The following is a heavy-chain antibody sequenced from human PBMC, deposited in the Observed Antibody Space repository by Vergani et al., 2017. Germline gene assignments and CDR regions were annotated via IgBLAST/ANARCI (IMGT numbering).Heavy chain of an antibody. V-gene: IGHV1-18*01. CDR3: ARALPPGYPTKSDAFDI. D-gene: IGHD1-26*01. CDR1: GYTFTSYG. Sequence: QVQLVQSGAEVKKPGSSVKVSCKASGYTFTSYGISWVRQAPGQGLEWMGWISAYNGNTNYAQKLQGRVTMTTDTSTSTAYMELRSLRSDDTAVYYCARALPPGYPTKSDAFDIWGQGTMVTVSS. J-gene: IGHJ3*02. CDR2: ISAYNGNT.